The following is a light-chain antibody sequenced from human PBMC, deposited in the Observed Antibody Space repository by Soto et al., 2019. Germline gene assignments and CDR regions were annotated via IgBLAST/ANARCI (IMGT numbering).Light chain of an antibody. CDR3: CSYAGSSTYV. CDR1: SXXVGSYNL. J-gene: IGLJ1*01. V-gene: IGLV2-23*01. CDR2: EGS. Sequence: QSALTQPASVSGSPGQSITISCTGTSXXVGSYNLVSWYQQHPGKAPKLMIYEGSKRPSGVSNRFSGSKSGNTASLTISGLQAEXEADYYCCSYAGSSTYVFGTGTKVTVL.